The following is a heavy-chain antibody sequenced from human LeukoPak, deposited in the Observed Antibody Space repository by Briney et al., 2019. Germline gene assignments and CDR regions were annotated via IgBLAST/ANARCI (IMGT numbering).Heavy chain of an antibody. CDR1: GVSISAYY. V-gene: IGHV4-4*07. CDR2: IYPGESIYASENT. D-gene: IGHD2-21*02. Sequence: SETLSLTCSVSGVSISAYYWSWIRQPAGKGLEWIGRIYPGESIYASENTNYNPSLKSRVSMSGDTSKNQFSLKLSSVTAADTAVYYCAREVAVTKNAYYFDYWGQGTLVTVSS. CDR3: AREVAVTKNAYYFDY. J-gene: IGHJ4*02.